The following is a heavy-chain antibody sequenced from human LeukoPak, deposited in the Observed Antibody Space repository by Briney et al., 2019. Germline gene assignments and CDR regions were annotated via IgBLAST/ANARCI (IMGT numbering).Heavy chain of an antibody. CDR1: GFTFSSYS. D-gene: IGHD3-16*01. CDR2: ISSSSSYI. J-gene: IGHJ4*02. CDR3: ARDLGVYFDY. V-gene: IGHV3-21*01. Sequence: GGSLRLSCAASGFTFSSYSMNWVRQAPGKGLEWVSSISSSSSYIYYPDSVKGRFTISRDNAKNSLYLQMNSLRAEDTAVYYCARDLGVYFDYWGQGTLVTVSS.